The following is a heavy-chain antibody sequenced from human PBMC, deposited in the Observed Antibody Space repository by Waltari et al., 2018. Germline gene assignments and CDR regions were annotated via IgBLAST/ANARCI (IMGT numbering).Heavy chain of an antibody. CDR3: AMINYYDSSGYFNY. CDR2: IYYSGST. CDR1: GGSISSSSYY. J-gene: IGHJ4*02. D-gene: IGHD3-22*01. Sequence: QLQLQESGPGLVKPSETLSLTCTVSGGSISSSSYYWGWIRQPPGKGLEWIGSIYYSGSTYYNPSLKSRVTISVDTSKNQFSLTLSSVTAADTAVYYCAMINYYDSSGYFNYWGQGTLVTVSS. V-gene: IGHV4-39*07.